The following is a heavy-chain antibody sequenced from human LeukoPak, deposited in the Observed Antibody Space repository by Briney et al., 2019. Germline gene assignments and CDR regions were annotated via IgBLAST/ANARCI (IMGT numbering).Heavy chain of an antibody. D-gene: IGHD6-13*01. Sequence: ASVKVSCKASGYTFTSYGISWVRQAPGQGLEWMGWISAYNGNTNYAQKLQGRVTMTTDTSTSTAYMELRSLRSDDTAVYYCARDCWSGSSCNKYGMDVWGQGTTVTVSS. J-gene: IGHJ6*02. CDR2: ISAYNGNT. CDR1: GYTFTSYG. V-gene: IGHV1-18*01. CDR3: ARDCWSGSSCNKYGMDV.